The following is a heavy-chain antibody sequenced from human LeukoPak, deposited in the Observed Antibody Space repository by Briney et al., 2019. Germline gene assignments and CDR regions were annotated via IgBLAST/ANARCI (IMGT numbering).Heavy chain of an antibody. J-gene: IGHJ6*03. CDR2: VDPESGET. CDR1: GYPFTAYY. CDR3: ARVAGTYYYYYYMDV. D-gene: IGHD3-10*01. V-gene: IGHV1-69-2*01. Sequence: ASVKVSCKASGYPFTAYYMHWVQQAPGKGLEWMGRVDPESGETISAEKFQGRVTITADTSTDTAYMELRSLRPEDTATYFCARVAGTYYYYYYMDVWGKGTTVTVSS.